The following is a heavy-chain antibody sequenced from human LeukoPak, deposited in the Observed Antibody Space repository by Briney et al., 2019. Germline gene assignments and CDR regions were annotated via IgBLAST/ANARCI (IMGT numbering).Heavy chain of an antibody. Sequence: GRSLRLSCAASGFTFNSYDMNWVRQAPGKGLEWVSGISPSGDITYYADSVKGRFTISRDNSKYTLYLEVISLTAEDTAVYYCAKDDAWLRFGEWSQGTLVTVSS. CDR2: ISPSGDIT. D-gene: IGHD3-10*01. CDR3: AKDDAWLRFGE. V-gene: IGHV3-23*01. J-gene: IGHJ4*02. CDR1: GFTFNSYD.